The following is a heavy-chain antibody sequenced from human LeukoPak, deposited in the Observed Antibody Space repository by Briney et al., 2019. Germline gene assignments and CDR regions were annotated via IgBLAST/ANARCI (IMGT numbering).Heavy chain of an antibody. CDR1: GFTFSSYG. CDR3: ARDLLYDIRGDGMDV. J-gene: IGHJ6*02. D-gene: IGHD3-9*01. Sequence: GSLRLSCAASGFTFSSYGMHWVRQAPGKGLEWVANIKQDGSEKYYVGSVKGRFTISRDNAKNSLYLQMNSLRAEDTAVYYCARDLLYDIRGDGMDVWGQGTTVTVSS. V-gene: IGHV3-7*03. CDR2: IKQDGSEK.